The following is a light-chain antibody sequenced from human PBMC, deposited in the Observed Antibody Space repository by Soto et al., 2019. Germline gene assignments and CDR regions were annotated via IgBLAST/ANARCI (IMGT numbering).Light chain of an antibody. J-gene: IGLJ1*01. CDR3: SSYAGSNIYV. V-gene: IGLV2-8*01. CDR2: EVS. CDR1: SSDVVAYNY. Sequence: QSSLTQPPSASGSPGQSVTISCTGTSSDVVAYNYVSWYQQHPGKAPKLMIYEVSKRPSGVPDRFSGSKSGNTASLTVSGLQAEDEADYYCSSYAGSNIYVFGTGTKLTVL.